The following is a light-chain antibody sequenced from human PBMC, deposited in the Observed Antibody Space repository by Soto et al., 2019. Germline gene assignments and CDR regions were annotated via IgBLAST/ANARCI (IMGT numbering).Light chain of an antibody. V-gene: IGKV3-15*01. Sequence: EIVMTQSPATLSVSTGEGATLYCRASQGIGDTLAWYPQKPGQTPRLLIYDTSIRATGVPARFSGSRSGAEFTLTISSLQSEDFAVYYCQHYVTWPLTFGGGTKVDIK. CDR1: QGIGDT. J-gene: IGKJ4*01. CDR2: DTS. CDR3: QHYVTWPLT.